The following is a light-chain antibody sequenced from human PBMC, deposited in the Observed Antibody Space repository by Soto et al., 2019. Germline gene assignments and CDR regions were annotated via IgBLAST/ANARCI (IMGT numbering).Light chain of an antibody. Sequence: DIVMTQSPLSLPVTPGEPASISCRSSQSLLHSNGYTYLDWYLQKPGQSPQLLIYLGSNRASGVPDRFSGSGSGTDFTLKISRVEAEDVGVYYCMQALQTLGITFGGGTKVEIK. J-gene: IGKJ4*01. CDR1: QSLLHSNGYTY. CDR2: LGS. V-gene: IGKV2-28*01. CDR3: MQALQTLGIT.